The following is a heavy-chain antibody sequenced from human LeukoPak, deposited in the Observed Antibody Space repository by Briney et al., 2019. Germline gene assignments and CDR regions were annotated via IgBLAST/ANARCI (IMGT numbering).Heavy chain of an antibody. D-gene: IGHD3-10*01. CDR1: GFTFSSYS. J-gene: IGHJ4*02. Sequence: PGGSPRLSCAASGFTFSSYSMNWVRQAPGKGLEWGSYISSSSSTIYYADSVKGRFTISRDNAKNSLYLQMNSLRAEDTAVYYCASRGMYYYGSGGYWGQGTLVTVSS. CDR2: ISSSSSTI. CDR3: ASRGMYYYGSGGY. V-gene: IGHV3-48*04.